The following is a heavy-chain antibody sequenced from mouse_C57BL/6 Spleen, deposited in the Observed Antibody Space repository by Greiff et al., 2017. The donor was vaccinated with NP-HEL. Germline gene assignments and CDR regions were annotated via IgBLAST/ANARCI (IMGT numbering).Heavy chain of an antibody. CDR3: ARSYYGSSYVGWYFDV. J-gene: IGHJ1*03. CDR1: GYTFTNYW. D-gene: IGHD1-1*01. CDR2: IYPGGGYT. V-gene: IGHV1-63*01. Sequence: QVQLQQSGAELVRPGTSVKMSCKASGYTFTNYWIGWAKQRPGHGLEWIGDIYPGGGYTNYNEKFKGKATLTADKSSSTAYMQFSSLTSENSAIYYCARSYYGSSYVGWYFDVWGTGTTVTVSS.